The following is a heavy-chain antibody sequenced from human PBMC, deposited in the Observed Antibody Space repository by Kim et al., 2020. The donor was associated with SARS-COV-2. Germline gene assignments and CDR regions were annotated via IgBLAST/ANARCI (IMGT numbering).Heavy chain of an antibody. D-gene: IGHD3-9*01. V-gene: IGHV1-69*04. Sequence: AQECPGRVTITADKSTGTAYMELSSLRSEDTAVYYCAREQSLWFDWSFDYWGQGTLVTVSS. CDR3: AREQSLWFDWSFDY. J-gene: IGHJ4*02.